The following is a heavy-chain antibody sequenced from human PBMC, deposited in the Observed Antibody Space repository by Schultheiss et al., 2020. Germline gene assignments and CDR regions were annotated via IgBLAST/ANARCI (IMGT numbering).Heavy chain of an antibody. CDR1: GFRFSDYH. Sequence: GGSLRLSCAASGFRFSDYHMSWVRQAPGKGLEWVSASSGSGETTYYADSVKGRFTISRDISKNTLFLQMNSLRAEDTAVYYCARGLRYCSGGSCYIDYWGQGTLVTVSS. CDR2: SSGSGETT. J-gene: IGHJ4*02. V-gene: IGHV3-23*01. CDR3: ARGLRYCSGGSCYIDY. D-gene: IGHD2-15*01.